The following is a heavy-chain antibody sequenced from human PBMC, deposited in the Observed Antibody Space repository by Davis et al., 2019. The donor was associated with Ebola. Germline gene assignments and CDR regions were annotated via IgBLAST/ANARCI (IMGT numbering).Heavy chain of an antibody. CDR3: AKDGGQDTAMVQYSFDY. D-gene: IGHD5-18*01. CDR1: GFTFSSYG. J-gene: IGHJ4*02. V-gene: IGHV3-30*18. CDR2: ISYDGSNK. Sequence: GESLKISCAASGFTFSSYGMHWVRQAPGKGLEWVAVISYDGSNKYYADSVQGRFTISRDNSKNTLYLQMNSLRAEDTAVYYCAKDGGQDTAMVQYSFDYWGQRTLVTVSS.